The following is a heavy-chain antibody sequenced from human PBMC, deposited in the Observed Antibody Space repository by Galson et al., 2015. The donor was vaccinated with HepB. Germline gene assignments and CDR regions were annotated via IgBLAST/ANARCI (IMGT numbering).Heavy chain of an antibody. J-gene: IGHJ4*02. CDR2: ITPNSGDT. V-gene: IGHV1-2*02. CDR3: AREPTRSAYYHKDGDY. D-gene: IGHD3-22*01. Sequence: SVTVSCKASGYIFTGYYMHWVRQAPGQGLEWMGWITPNSGDTNYAQKFQGRVTMTRDTSINTAYMELSRLSSDDTAIYYCAREPTRSAYYHKDGDYWGQGTLVTDTS. CDR1: GYIFTGYY.